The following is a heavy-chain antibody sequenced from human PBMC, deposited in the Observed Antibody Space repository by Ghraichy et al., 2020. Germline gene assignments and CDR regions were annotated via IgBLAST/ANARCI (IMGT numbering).Heavy chain of an antibody. CDR3: ARALWFGDLYGLYYRYYYGMDV. CDR2: INHSGST. CDR1: GGSFSGYY. V-gene: IGHV4-34*01. D-gene: IGHD3-10*01. J-gene: IGHJ6*02. Sequence: SETLSLTCAVYGGSFSGYYWSWIRQPPGKGLEWIGEINHSGSTNYNPSLKSRVTISVDTSKNQFSLKLSSVTAADTAVYYCARALWFGDLYGLYYRYYYGMDVWGQGTTVTVSS.